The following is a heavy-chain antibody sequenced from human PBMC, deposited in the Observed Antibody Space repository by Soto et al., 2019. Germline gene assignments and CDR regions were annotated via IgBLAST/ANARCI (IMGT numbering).Heavy chain of an antibody. CDR2: ISGYNGNT. CDR3: ARGTAYCTNGVCYQTNFDY. Sequence: ASVKVSCKASGYTFTNYGFSWVRQAPGQGLEWMGWISGYNGNTKYAEKFQGRVTMTTDTSTSTAYMELRSLRSDDTAVYYCARGTAYCTNGVCYQTNFDYWGQGTLVTVSS. CDR1: GYTFTNYG. J-gene: IGHJ4*02. V-gene: IGHV1-18*01. D-gene: IGHD2-8*01.